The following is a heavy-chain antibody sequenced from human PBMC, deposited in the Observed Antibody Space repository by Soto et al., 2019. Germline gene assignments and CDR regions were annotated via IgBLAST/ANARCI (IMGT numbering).Heavy chain of an antibody. D-gene: IGHD2-2*01. V-gene: IGHV3-30*03. J-gene: IGHJ4*02. CDR2: ISSDGSRK. CDR3: ARGCSGSTNCFYFDF. Sequence: QVQLVESGGGVVQPGRSLRLSCAASGFTFGNFGIHWVRQAPGKGLEWVADISSDGSRKFYADSVKGRFTISRDNSKNTLYLQMNSLRTEDTAVYFCARGCSGSTNCFYFDFWGQGILVTVSS. CDR1: GFTFGNFG.